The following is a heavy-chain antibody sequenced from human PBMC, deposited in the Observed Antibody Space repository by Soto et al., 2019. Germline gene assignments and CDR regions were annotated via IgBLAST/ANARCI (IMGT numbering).Heavy chain of an antibody. V-gene: IGHV1-8*01. D-gene: IGHD3-9*01. CDR2: MNPNSGNT. J-gene: IGHJ4*02. CDR1: GYTFTSYD. CDR3: ARADDILARAFDY. Sequence: ASVKVSCKASGYTFTSYDINWVRQATGQGLEWMGWMNPNSGNTGYAQKFQGRVTMTRNTSISTAYMELSSLRSEDTAMYYCARADDILARAFDYWGQGTLVTVSS.